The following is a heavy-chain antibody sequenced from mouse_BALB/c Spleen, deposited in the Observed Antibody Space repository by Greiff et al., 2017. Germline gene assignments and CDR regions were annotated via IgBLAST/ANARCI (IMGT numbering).Heavy chain of an antibody. V-gene: IGHV5-17*02. J-gene: IGHJ4*01. CDR1: GFTFSSFG. CDR2: ISSGSSTI. CDR3: ARLEGDAMDY. Sequence: EVKLQESGGGLVQPGGSRKLSCAASGFTFSSFGMHWVRQAPEKGLEWVAYISSGSSTIYYADTVKGRFTISRDNPKNTLFLQMTSLRSEDTAMYYCARLEGDAMDYWGQGTSVTVSS.